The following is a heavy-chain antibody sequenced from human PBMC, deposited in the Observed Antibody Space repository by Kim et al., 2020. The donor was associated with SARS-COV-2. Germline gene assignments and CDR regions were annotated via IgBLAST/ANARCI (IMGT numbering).Heavy chain of an antibody. CDR3: TRAPPSARGCTFDF. CDR1: GFTFHDFA. V-gene: IGHV3-30*03. D-gene: IGHD3-16*01. CDR2: ITCDGTDI. J-gene: IGHJ4*02. Sequence: GGSLRLSCAASGFTFHDFAMNWVRQAPGKGLEWVAVITCDGTDIYYADSVKGRFTTSRDNTKNTLYLQMESLRVEDTAVYYCTRAPPSARGCTFDFSSEG.